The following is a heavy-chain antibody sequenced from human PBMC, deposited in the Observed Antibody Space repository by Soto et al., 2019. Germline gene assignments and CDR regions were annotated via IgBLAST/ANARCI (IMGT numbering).Heavy chain of an antibody. Sequence: GGSLRLSCAASGFTFSSYAMSWVRQAPGKGLEWVSAISGSGGSTYYADSVKGRFTISRDNSKNTLYLQMNSLRAEDTAVYYCAKSEGYSGYDLGGHFDYWGQGTLVTVSS. V-gene: IGHV3-23*01. CDR1: GFTFSSYA. CDR2: ISGSGGST. CDR3: AKSEGYSGYDLGGHFDY. J-gene: IGHJ4*02. D-gene: IGHD5-12*01.